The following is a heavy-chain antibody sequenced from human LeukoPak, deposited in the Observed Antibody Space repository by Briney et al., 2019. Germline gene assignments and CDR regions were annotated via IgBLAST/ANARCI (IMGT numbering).Heavy chain of an antibody. CDR1: GFTFSSYA. V-gene: IGHV3-23*01. J-gene: IGHJ5*02. CDR3: ARDLTMVSGNWFDP. D-gene: IGHD3-10*01. CDR2: ISGSGGST. Sequence: GGSLRLSCAASGFTFSSYAMSWVRQAPGKGLEWVSAISGSGGSTYYADSVKGRFTISRDNSKNTLYLQMNSLRAEDTAVYYCARDLTMVSGNWFDPWGQGTLVTVSS.